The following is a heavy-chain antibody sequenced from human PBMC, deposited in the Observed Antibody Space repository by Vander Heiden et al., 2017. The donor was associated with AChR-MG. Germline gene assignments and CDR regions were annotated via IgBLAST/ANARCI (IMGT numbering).Heavy chain of an antibody. CDR3: AKLIGGSSGTDAFDI. V-gene: IGHV3-30*18. D-gene: IGHD6-19*01. CDR2: ISYDGSNK. Sequence: QVQLVESGGGVVQPGRSLRLSCAASGFTFRSYGLDWVRQAPGKGLEWGAVISYDGSNKYYADAVKGRFTISRDNSKNTLYLQMNSLRAEDTAVYYCAKLIGGSSGTDAFDIWGQGTMVTVSS. CDR1: GFTFRSYG. J-gene: IGHJ3*02.